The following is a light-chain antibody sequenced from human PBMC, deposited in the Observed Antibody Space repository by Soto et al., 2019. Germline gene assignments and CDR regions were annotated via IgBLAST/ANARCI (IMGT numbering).Light chain of an antibody. CDR2: GAS. J-gene: IGKJ1*01. Sequence: EIVLTQSPGTLSLSPGDRATLSCRASQSVSSSYLAWYQQKPGQAPGLLIYGASSRATGIPDRFSGSGSGTDFTLTISRLEPEDFAVYYCQQYGRSPWTFGQATKVEVK. V-gene: IGKV3-20*01. CDR3: QQYGRSPWT. CDR1: QSVSSSY.